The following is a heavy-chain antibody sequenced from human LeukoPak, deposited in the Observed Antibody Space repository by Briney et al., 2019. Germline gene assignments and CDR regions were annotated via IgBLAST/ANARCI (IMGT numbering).Heavy chain of an antibody. Sequence: PGRSLRLSCAASGFTFSSYAMHWVRQAPGKGLEWVAVISYDGSNKYYADSVKGRFTISRDNSKNTLYLQMNSLRAEDTAVYYCARGLALESSSDAFDIWGQGTMVTVSS. CDR3: ARGLALESSSDAFDI. CDR2: ISYDGSNK. D-gene: IGHD6-6*01. J-gene: IGHJ3*02. CDR1: GFTFSSYA. V-gene: IGHV3-30*04.